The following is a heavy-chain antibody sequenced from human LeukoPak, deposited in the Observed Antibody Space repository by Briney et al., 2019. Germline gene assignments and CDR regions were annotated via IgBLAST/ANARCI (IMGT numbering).Heavy chain of an antibody. Sequence: GGSLILSCAASGFTFDDYTMHWVRQAPGKGLEWVSLISWDGGSTYYADSVKGRFTISRDNSKNSLYLQMNSLRTEDTALYYCAKAMYYYDSSGYYGYWGQGTLVTVSS. V-gene: IGHV3-43*01. CDR2: ISWDGGST. J-gene: IGHJ4*02. D-gene: IGHD3-22*01. CDR1: GFTFDDYT. CDR3: AKAMYYYDSSGYYGY.